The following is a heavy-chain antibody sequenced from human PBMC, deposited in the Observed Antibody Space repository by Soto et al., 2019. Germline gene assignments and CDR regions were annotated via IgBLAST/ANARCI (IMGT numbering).Heavy chain of an antibody. V-gene: IGHV4-31*03. CDR3: VRGVLS. CDR2: IHHSGST. D-gene: IGHD3-10*01. J-gene: IGHJ1*01. Sequence: QVQLQESGPGLVKASQTLSLTCNVSGGSISSGGYYWTWIRQHPGKGLEWIGNIHHSGSTFYNPSHKGRVSISVDTSKNQFSLKLSSVTAADTAVYFCVRGVLSWGQGTLVTVSS. CDR1: GGSISSGGYY.